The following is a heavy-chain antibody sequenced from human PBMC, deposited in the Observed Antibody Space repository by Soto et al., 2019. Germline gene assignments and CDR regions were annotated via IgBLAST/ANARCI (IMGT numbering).Heavy chain of an antibody. V-gene: IGHV3-30*09. CDR1: GFTFSRFG. J-gene: IGHJ6*02. CDR2: ISYDGSNK. CDR3: ARTRTPSDYYFYYGMDV. Sequence: QVQLVESGGGVVQPGRSLRLSCAASGFTFSRFGMHWVRQAPGKGLEWWAVISYDGSNKYYADSVKGRFAISRDNSKNTLYVQMNSLRGEDTAVYYCARTRTPSDYYFYYGMDVWGQGTTVTVSS.